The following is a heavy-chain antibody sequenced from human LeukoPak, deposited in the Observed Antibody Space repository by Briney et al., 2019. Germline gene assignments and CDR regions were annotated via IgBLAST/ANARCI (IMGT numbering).Heavy chain of an antibody. D-gene: IGHD3-10*01. V-gene: IGHV3-30*04. CDR1: GFTFSSHA. CDR3: AKAGGTYYPDHFDP. Sequence: GGSLRLSCAASGFTFSSHAMYWVRQAPGKGLERVAVISYDGSKKYYADSVKGRFTISRDNSNNTLYMQMDSLRIEDTAVYYCAKAGGTYYPDHFDPWGQGTLVTVSS. J-gene: IGHJ5*02. CDR2: ISYDGSKK.